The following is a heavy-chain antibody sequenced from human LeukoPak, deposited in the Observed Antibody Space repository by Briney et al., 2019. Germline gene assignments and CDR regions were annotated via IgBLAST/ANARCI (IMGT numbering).Heavy chain of an antibody. Sequence: GGPHRLPCAASGLVHSNARMSWVPQAPGRGLECVIHIKSKTDGETTSYATPVKGRFTISRDYSKNTLYLQLNRLRAEDTGLYYCTTGWVPESVAFDIWGQGPLVTVSS. D-gene: IGHD1-26*01. J-gene: IGHJ4*02. CDR2: IKSKTDGETT. V-gene: IGHV3-15*01. CDR3: TTGWVPESVAFDI. CDR1: GLVHSNAR.